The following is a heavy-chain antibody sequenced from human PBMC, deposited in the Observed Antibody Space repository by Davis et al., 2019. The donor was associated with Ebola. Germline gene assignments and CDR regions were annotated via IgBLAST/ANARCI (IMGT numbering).Heavy chain of an antibody. J-gene: IGHJ6*03. Sequence: PSETLSLTCTVSGGSISSYYWSWIRQHPGKGLEWIGYIYYSGSTYYNPSLKSRVTISVDTSKNQFSLKLSSVTAADTAVYYCARITYYDFWSGYPYYYYMDVWGKGTTVTVSS. D-gene: IGHD3-3*01. CDR2: IYYSGST. V-gene: IGHV4-59*06. CDR1: GGSISSYY. CDR3: ARITYYDFWSGYPYYYYMDV.